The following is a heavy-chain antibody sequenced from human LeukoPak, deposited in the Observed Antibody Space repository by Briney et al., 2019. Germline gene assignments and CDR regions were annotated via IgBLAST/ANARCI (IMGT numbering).Heavy chain of an antibody. V-gene: IGHV1-46*01. Sequence: ASVKVSCKASGYTFTNYYIHWVRQAPGQGLGWMGIINPSGGTTSYAQKFQGRVTMTRDTSTSTVYMELSSVRSEDTAVYYCARGRGTGMVDDFWGQGTLVTVSS. CDR3: ARGRGTGMVDDF. J-gene: IGHJ4*02. CDR1: GYTFTNYY. CDR2: INPSGGTT. D-gene: IGHD5-18*01.